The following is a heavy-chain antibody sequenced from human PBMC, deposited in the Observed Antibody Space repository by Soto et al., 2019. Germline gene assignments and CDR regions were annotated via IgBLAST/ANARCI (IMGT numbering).Heavy chain of an antibody. CDR1: GGSISSSSYY. CDR3: AKVGPDCISTSCSSYGAFDI. V-gene: IGHV4-39*01. CDR2: IYYSGST. Sequence: SETLSLTCTVSGGSISSSSYYWGWIRQPPGKGLEWIGSIYYSGSTYYNPSLKSRVTISRDNSKNTLYLQMNSLRAEDTAVYYCAKVGPDCISTSCSSYGAFDIWGQGTMVTVSS. J-gene: IGHJ3*02. D-gene: IGHD2-2*01.